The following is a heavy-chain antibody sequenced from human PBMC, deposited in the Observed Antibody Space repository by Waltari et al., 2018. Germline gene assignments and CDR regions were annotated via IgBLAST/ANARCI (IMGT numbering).Heavy chain of an antibody. CDR3: ARGDSSGYYSTADY. V-gene: IGHV3-30-3*01. CDR2: ISYDGSNK. Sequence: QVQLVESGGGVVQPGRSLRLSCAASGFTFSSYAMHWVRQAPGKGLEWVAVISYDGSNKYYADSVKGRFTISRDNSKNTLYLQMNSLRAEDTAVYYCARGDSSGYYSTADYWGQGTLVTVSS. J-gene: IGHJ4*02. D-gene: IGHD3-22*01. CDR1: GFTFSSYA.